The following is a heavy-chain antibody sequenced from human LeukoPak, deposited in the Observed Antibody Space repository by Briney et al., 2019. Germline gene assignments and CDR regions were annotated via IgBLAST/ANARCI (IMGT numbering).Heavy chain of an antibody. CDR1: GGSISSGSYY. CDR2: IYTSGST. V-gene: IGHV4-61*02. CDR3: ARDPSGYSDY. J-gene: IGHJ4*02. Sequence: SETLSLTCTVSGGSISSGSYYWSWIRQPAGKGLEWIGRIYTSGSTNYNPSLKSRVTISVDTSKNQFSLKLSSVTAADTAVYYCARDPSGYSDYWGQGTLVTVSS. D-gene: IGHD6-25*01.